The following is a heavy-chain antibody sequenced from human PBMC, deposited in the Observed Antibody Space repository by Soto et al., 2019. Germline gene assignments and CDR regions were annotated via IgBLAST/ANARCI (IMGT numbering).Heavy chain of an antibody. D-gene: IGHD2-2*01. V-gene: IGHV1-46*03. CDR3: ASDHPPYCSTTSSSNWFDP. CDR2: INPSGGST. Sequence: ASVEVACKASGYRITRDYMHWVRQAPGQGLEWMGIINPSGGSTSYAQKFHGRVTMTRDTSTSTVYIELSSLRSEDTAVYYCASDHPPYCSTTSSSNWFDPWRHRTLVTVSS. J-gene: IGHJ5*02. CDR1: GYRITRDY.